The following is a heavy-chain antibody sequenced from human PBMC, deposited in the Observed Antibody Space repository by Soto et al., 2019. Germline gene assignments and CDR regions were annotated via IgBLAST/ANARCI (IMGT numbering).Heavy chain of an antibody. J-gene: IGHJ4*02. V-gene: IGHV5-51*01. Sequence: PGESLKISCKGSGYSFTSCWIGWVRQMPGKGLEWMGIIYPGDSDTRYSPSFQGQVTISADKSISTAYLQWSSLKASDTAMYYCARHLTAGSGYFDWLPGYWGQGTLVTVSS. CDR3: ARHLTAGSGYFDWLPGY. CDR2: IYPGDSDT. CDR1: GYSFTSCW. D-gene: IGHD3-9*01.